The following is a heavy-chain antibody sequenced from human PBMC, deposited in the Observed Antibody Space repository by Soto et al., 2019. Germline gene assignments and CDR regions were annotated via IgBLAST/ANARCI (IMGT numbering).Heavy chain of an antibody. CDR1: GFTFSSYA. J-gene: IGHJ3*02. CDR2: ISYDGSNK. CDR3: ARDNLEPYYYDSSGYYERAFDI. Sequence: GGSLRLSCAASGFTFSSYAMHWVRQAPGKGLEWVAVISYDGSNKYYADSVKGRFTISRDNSKNTLYLQMNSLRAEDTAVYYCARDNLEPYYYDSSGYYERAFDIWGQGTMVTVSS. D-gene: IGHD3-22*01. V-gene: IGHV3-30-3*01.